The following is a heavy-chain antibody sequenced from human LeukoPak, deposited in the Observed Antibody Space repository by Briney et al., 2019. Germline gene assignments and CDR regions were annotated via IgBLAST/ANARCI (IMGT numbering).Heavy chain of an antibody. D-gene: IGHD6-13*01. CDR1: GFTFSSYG. CDR2: ISGSGGST. Sequence: GGSLRLSCGASGFTFSSYGMSWVRQAPGKGLEWVSGISGSGGSTYYADSVKGRFTISRDNSKDTLYLQMNSLRAEDTAVYYCAKAQGAAGSNWFDPWGQGTLVTVSS. V-gene: IGHV3-23*01. CDR3: AKAQGAAGSNWFDP. J-gene: IGHJ5*02.